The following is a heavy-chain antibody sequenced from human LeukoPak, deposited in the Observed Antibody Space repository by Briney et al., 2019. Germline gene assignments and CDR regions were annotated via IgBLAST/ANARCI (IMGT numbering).Heavy chain of an antibody. CDR3: ARVISDCADVNCSKGYFDY. Sequence: WASVTVSCKASGYTFTNFAIHWGRLAPGQSLEWMGWINADNGYTKYFQKFQGRVTFTRDTSANIAYMELSSLGSEDTAVYYCARVISDCADVNCSKGYFDYWGQGTPVTVSS. D-gene: IGHD5/OR15-5a*01. J-gene: IGHJ4*01. CDR1: GYTFTNFA. CDR2: INADNGYT. V-gene: IGHV1-3*01.